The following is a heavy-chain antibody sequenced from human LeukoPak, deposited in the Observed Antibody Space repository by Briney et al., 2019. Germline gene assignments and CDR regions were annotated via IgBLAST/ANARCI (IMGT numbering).Heavy chain of an antibody. J-gene: IGHJ5*02. CDR2: LYHSGST. D-gene: IGHD3-3*01. CDR3: ARGAYYDFWSGYYFDP. CDR1: GGSISSYY. Sequence: SETLSLTCTVSGGSISSYYWSWIRQPPGKGLEWIGSLYHSGSTYYNPSLKSRVTISVDTSKNQFSLNLSSVTAADTAVYYCARGAYYDFWSGYYFDPWGQGTLVTVSS. V-gene: IGHV4-38-2*02.